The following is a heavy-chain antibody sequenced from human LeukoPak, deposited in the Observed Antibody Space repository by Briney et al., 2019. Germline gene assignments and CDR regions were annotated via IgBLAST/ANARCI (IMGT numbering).Heavy chain of an antibody. V-gene: IGHV3-30*02. D-gene: IGHD3-10*01. CDR1: GFMFSTYG. CDR2: IRNDGSNK. Sequence: GGSLRLSCATSGFMFSTYGMHWVRQAPGKGLEWVSFIRNDGSNKYYADSVKGRFTISRDNSKNTLYLQMNSLRVEDTTAYYCAKDLSMGRGVILPIDWCRGTVITVSS. CDR3: AKDLSMGRGVILPID. J-gene: IGHJ4*02.